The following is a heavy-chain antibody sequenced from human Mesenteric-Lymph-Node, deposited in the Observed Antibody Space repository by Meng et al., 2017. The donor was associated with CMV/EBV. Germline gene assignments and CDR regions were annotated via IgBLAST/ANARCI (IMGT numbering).Heavy chain of an antibody. CDR1: GGSFSGYY. CDR3: AREAIFGAVVNGDAYDV. Sequence: SETLSLTCAVYGGSFSGYYWSWIRQPPGKGLQWIGYIYYSGSTYYNPSLQSRVTMSVDTSKNQFSLNLRSVTAADTAVYYCAREAIFGAVVNGDAYDVWGQGTVVTVSS. J-gene: IGHJ3*01. CDR2: IYYSGST. D-gene: IGHD3-3*01. V-gene: IGHV4-34*11.